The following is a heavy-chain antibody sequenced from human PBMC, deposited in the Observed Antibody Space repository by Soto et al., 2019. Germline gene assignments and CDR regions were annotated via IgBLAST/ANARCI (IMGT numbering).Heavy chain of an antibody. CDR3: AKDIVVVPAAIGPDDAFDI. D-gene: IGHD2-2*02. V-gene: IGHV3-23*01. J-gene: IGHJ3*02. CDR2: ISGSGGST. CDR1: GFTFSSYA. Sequence: GSLRLSCAASGFTFSSYAMSWVRQAPGKGLEWVSAISGSGGSTYYADSVKGRFTISRDNSKNTLYLQMNSLRAEDTAVYYCAKDIVVVPAAIGPDDAFDIWGQGTMVTVSS.